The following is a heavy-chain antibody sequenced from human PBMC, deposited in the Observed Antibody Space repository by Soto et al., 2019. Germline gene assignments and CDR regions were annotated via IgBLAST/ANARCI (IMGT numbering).Heavy chain of an antibody. J-gene: IGHJ5*02. Sequence: QLQLQESGSGLVKPSQTLSLTCAVSGGSISSGGYSWSWIRQPPGKGLEWIGYIYHSGSTYYNPSLKSRVTISVDRSKNQFSLKLSSVTAADTAVSYCPRGTVVVPAAGGWFDPWGQGTLVTVSS. CDR3: PRGTVVVPAAGGWFDP. V-gene: IGHV4-30-2*01. D-gene: IGHD2-2*01. CDR1: GGSISSGGYS. CDR2: IYHSGST.